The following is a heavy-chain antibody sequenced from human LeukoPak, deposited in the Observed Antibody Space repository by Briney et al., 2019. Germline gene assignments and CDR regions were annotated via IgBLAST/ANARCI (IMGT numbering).Heavy chain of an antibody. CDR2: IIPILGIA. CDR1: GYTFTSYG. Sequence: ASVKVSCKASGYTFTSYGISWVRQAPGQGLEWMGRIIPILGIANYAQKFQGRVTITADKSTSTAYMELSSLRSEDTAVYYCARGRITMVRGVTRVYYFDYWGQGTLVTVSS. J-gene: IGHJ4*02. V-gene: IGHV1-69*04. D-gene: IGHD3-10*01. CDR3: ARGRITMVRGVTRVYYFDY.